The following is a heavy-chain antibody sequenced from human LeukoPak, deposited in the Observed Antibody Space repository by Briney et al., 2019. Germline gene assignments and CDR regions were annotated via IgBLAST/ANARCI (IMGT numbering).Heavy chain of an antibody. J-gene: IGHJ4*02. D-gene: IGHD2-8*02. V-gene: IGHV3-23*01. Sequence: GGSLRLSCADSGFTFSNYAMSCVCESLGERRGRGSATVGSRPETYHADSVKSRFSVSRGTSTNTLYLQMNTLRIEDSAVYYCTKTPRMSCTGAFCYPFDSWGQGVLVTVSS. CDR2: TVGSRPET. CDR3: TKTPRMSCTGAFCYPFDS. CDR1: GFTFSNYA.